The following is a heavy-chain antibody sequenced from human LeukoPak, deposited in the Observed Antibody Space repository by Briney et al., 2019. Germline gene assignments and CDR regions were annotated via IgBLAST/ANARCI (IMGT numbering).Heavy chain of an antibody. CDR1: GYTFTGQD. V-gene: IGHV1-2*02. CDR3: ARDGSSGWYWY. D-gene: IGHD6-19*01. Sequence: ASVKVSCKASGYTFTGQDMHWVRQAPGQGLEWMGWINPNTGDTNYAQKFQGRVTMTRDTTISTAYMELSRLTSDDTAVYYCARDGSSGWYWYWGQGTLVTVSS. J-gene: IGHJ4*02. CDR2: INPNTGDT.